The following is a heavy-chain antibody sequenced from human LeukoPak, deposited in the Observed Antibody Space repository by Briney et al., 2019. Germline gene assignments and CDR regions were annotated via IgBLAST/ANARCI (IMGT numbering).Heavy chain of an antibody. CDR2: MIPIFGTA. V-gene: IGHV1-69*01. Sequence: PSVKVSCKASGGTFSSYAISWVRQAPGQGLEWMGGMIPIFGTANYAQKFQGRVTITADESTSTAYMELSSPRSEDTAVYYCARRITMVRGVTTDNWFDPWGQGTLVTVSS. CDR3: ARRITMVRGVTTDNWFDP. CDR1: GGTFSSYA. D-gene: IGHD3-10*01. J-gene: IGHJ5*02.